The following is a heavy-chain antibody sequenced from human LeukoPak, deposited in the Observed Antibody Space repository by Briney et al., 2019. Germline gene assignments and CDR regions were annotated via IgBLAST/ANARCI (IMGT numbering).Heavy chain of an antibody. Sequence: SVKVSCKASGYTFTSYDINWVRQATGQGLEWMGGIIPIFGTANYAQKFQGRVTITADESTSTAYMELSSLRSEDTAVYYCARPYVTDPHHAFDIWGQGTMVTVSS. J-gene: IGHJ3*02. CDR3: ARPYVTDPHHAFDI. CDR1: GYTFTSYD. V-gene: IGHV1-69*13. CDR2: IIPIFGTA. D-gene: IGHD3-16*01.